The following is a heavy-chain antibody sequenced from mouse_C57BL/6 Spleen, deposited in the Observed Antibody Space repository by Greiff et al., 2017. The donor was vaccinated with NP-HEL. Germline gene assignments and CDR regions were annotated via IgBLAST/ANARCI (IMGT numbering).Heavy chain of an antibody. Sequence: VQLQQPGAELVRPGSSVKLSCKASGYTFTSYWMDWVKQRPGQGLEWIGNIYPSDSETHYNQKFKDKATLTVDKSSSTAYMQLSSLTSEDSAVYYCARRDYGSSYEAWFAYWGQGTLVTVSA. J-gene: IGHJ3*01. CDR1: GYTFTSYW. V-gene: IGHV1-61*01. D-gene: IGHD1-1*01. CDR3: ARRDYGSSYEAWFAY. CDR2: IYPSDSET.